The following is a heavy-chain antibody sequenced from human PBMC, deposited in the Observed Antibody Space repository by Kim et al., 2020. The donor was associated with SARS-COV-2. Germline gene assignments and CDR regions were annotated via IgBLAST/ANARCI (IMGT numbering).Heavy chain of an antibody. V-gene: IGHV3-73*01. CDR2: IRSKANSYAT. J-gene: IGHJ6*02. Sequence: GGSLRLSCAASGSTFSGSAMHWVRQASGKGLEWVGRIRSKANSYATAYAASVKGRFTISRDDSKNTAYLQMNSLKTEDTAVYYCTSWTYYYGSGSYYNPGDVWGQGTTVTVSS. D-gene: IGHD3-10*01. CDR1: GSTFSGSA. CDR3: TSWTYYYGSGSYYNPGDV.